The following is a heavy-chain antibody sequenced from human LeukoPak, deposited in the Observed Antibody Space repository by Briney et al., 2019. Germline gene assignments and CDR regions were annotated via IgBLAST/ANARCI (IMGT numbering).Heavy chain of an antibody. J-gene: IGHJ4*02. V-gene: IGHV3-9*01. CDR3: AKVSGRPYYYGSGTLRGEADY. CDR1: GFTFDDYA. Sequence: PGGSLRLSCAASGFTFDDYAMRWVRQAPGKGLEWVSGISWNSGSIGYADSVKGRFTISRDNAKNSLYLQMNSLRAEDTALYYCAKVSGRPYYYGSGTLRGEADYWGQGTLVTVSS. CDR2: ISWNSGSI. D-gene: IGHD3-10*01.